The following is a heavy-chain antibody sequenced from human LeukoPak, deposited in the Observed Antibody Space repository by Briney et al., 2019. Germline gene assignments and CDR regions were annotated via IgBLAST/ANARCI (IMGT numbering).Heavy chain of an antibody. CDR3: ARPNRRGYYPFWDSFDM. V-gene: IGHV1-2*02. CDR2: INPNSGGT. CDR1: GYTFTGYY. Sequence: GASVKVSCKASGYTFTGYYMHWVRQAPGQGLEWMGWINPNSGGTNYAQIFQGRVRMTRDTSINTVYMELSRLTPDDTAIYYCARPNRRGYYPFWDSFDMWGQGTMVTVSS. J-gene: IGHJ3*02. D-gene: IGHD3-3*01.